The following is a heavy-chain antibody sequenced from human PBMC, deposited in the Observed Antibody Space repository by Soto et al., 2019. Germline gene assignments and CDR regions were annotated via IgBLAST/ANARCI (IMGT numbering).Heavy chain of an antibody. V-gene: IGHV5-51*01. CDR3: ARVGGVVITNLARYYYYGMDV. D-gene: IGHD3-3*01. CDR2: IYPSDSDT. Sequence: PGESLKISCKGSGYSFTSYWIGWVRQMPGKGLEWMGIIYPSDSDTRYSPSFQGQVTISADKSISTAYLQWSSLKASDTAMYYCARVGGVVITNLARYYYYGMDVWGQGTTVTVSS. J-gene: IGHJ6*02. CDR1: GYSFTSYW.